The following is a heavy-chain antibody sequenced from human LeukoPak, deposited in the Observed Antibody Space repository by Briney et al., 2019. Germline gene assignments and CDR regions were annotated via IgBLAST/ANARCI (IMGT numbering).Heavy chain of an antibody. CDR3: AKDHIRFLARFLDY. J-gene: IGHJ4*02. D-gene: IGHD3-3*01. CDR2: ISGSGGNT. Sequence: GGSLRLSCTASGFTFSNSAMIWVRQAPGKGLEWGSTISGSGGNTYYADSVKGRLTISRDNSKNTLYLQMNSLRAEDTAVYYCAKDHIRFLARFLDYSGQGTLVTVSS. V-gene: IGHV3-23*01. CDR1: GFTFSNSA.